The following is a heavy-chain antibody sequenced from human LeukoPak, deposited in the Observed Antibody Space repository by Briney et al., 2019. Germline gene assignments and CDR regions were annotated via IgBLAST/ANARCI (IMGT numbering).Heavy chain of an antibody. CDR2: INHSGST. CDR1: GGSISSHY. CDR3: ARGRWLTGTMNYYYYYMDV. D-gene: IGHD1-7*01. Sequence: PSETLSLTCTVSGGSISSHYWSWIRQPPGKGLEWIGEINHSGSTNYNPSLKSRVTISVDTSKNQFSLKLSSVTAADTAVYYCARGRWLTGTMNYYYYYMDVWGKGTTVTVSS. J-gene: IGHJ6*03. V-gene: IGHV4-34*01.